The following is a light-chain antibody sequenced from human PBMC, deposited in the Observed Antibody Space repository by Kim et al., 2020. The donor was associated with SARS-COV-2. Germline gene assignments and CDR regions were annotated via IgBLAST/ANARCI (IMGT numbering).Light chain of an antibody. CDR3: QQYYSVPWT. V-gene: IGKV4-1*01. J-gene: IGKJ1*01. CDR2: WAS. CDR1: QNVLYSSNNKNY. Sequence: GTINCKSSQNVLYSSNNKNYLAWYQQKPGQPPKLLIYWASTRESGVPDRFSGSGSGTDFTLTISSLQAEDVAIYYCQQYYSVPWTFGQGTEVEIK.